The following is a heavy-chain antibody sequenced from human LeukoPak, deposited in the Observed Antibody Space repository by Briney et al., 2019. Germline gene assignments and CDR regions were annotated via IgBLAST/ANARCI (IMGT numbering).Heavy chain of an antibody. CDR1: GGSFNNYY. Sequence: SETLSLTCAVYGGSFNNYYWSWIRQPPGKGLEWIGEINHSGSTNYNPSLKSRVTISVDTSKNQFSLKLSSVTAADTAVYYCARDCSSTSLYYYYYMDVWGKGTTVTISS. V-gene: IGHV4-34*01. D-gene: IGHD2-2*01. CDR2: INHSGST. J-gene: IGHJ6*03. CDR3: ARDCSSTSLYYYYYMDV.